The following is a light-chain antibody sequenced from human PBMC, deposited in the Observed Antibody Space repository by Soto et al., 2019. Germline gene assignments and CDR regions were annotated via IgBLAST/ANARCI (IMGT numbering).Light chain of an antibody. CDR1: QSVRGY. CDR3: QQRSARPLT. Sequence: EIVLTQSPATLSLSPGERATLSCRASQSVRGYLAWYQQKLGQAPRLLISDAYNRAAGVPARFSGSGSGADFTLTISSLEPEDFAVYYCQQRSARPLTFGGGTKVEIK. J-gene: IGKJ4*01. V-gene: IGKV3-11*01. CDR2: DAY.